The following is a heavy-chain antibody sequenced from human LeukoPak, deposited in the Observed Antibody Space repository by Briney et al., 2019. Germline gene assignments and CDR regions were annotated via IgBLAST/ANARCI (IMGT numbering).Heavy chain of an antibody. J-gene: IGHJ3*02. CDR2: ISWNSGSI. V-gene: IGHV3-9*01. Sequence: SGGSLRLSCAASGFTFDVYAMHWVRQAPGKGREWVSGISWNSGSIGYADSVKGRFTISRDNAKNSLYLQMNSLRAEDTALYYCAKDGKDAFDIWGQGTMVTVSS. CDR1: GFTFDVYA. CDR3: AKDGKDAFDI.